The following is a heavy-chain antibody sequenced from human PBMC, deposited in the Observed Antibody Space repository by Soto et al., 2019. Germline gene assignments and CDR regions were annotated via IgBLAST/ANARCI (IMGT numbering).Heavy chain of an antibody. CDR3: ARGYSHCSSTSCYEGGLYYYYYMDV. CDR1: GYTFTSYD. J-gene: IGHJ6*03. V-gene: IGHV1-8*01. CDR2: MNPNSGNT. Sequence: VASVKVSCKASGYTFTSYDINWVRQATGQGLEWMGWMNPNSGNTGYAQKFQGRVTMTRNTSISTAYMELSSLRSEDTAVYYCARGYSHCSSTSCYEGGLYYYYYMDVWGKGTTVTVSS. D-gene: IGHD2-2*01.